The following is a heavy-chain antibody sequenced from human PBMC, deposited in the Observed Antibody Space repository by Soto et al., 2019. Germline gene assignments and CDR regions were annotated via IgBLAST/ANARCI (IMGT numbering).Heavy chain of an antibody. D-gene: IGHD3-22*01. V-gene: IGHV4-30-2*01. CDR3: ARGVNYYDSSGSSWFDP. CDR1: GSPITNCSYD. J-gene: IGHJ5*02. Sequence: SESLTRTYSNFGSPITNCSYDRRWRLHPPGQGLEWIAFIYHTGTTYYNPSLKSRVTISVDRSKNQFSLKLNSVTAADTAVYYCARGVNYYDSSGSSWFDPWGQGALVSVSS. CDR2: IYHTGTT.